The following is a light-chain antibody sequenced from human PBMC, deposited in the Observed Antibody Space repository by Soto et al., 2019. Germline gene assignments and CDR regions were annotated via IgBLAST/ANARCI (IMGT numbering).Light chain of an antibody. CDR1: QTINGY. CDR3: QQYNGYSTWT. J-gene: IGKJ1*01. CDR2: AAS. V-gene: IGKV1-39*01. Sequence: DIQMTQSPSSVSASVGDRVTITCRASQTINGYLNWYQRKPGTAPKLLLYAASSLQRGVPSRFSGSGAGTEFTLTISSLQPDDFATYYCQQYNGYSTWTFGQGTKVDIK.